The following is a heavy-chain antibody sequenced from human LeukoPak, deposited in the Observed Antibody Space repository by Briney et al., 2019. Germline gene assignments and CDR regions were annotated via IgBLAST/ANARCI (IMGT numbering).Heavy chain of an antibody. CDR1: GFTFSSYA. Sequence: GRSLRLSCAASGFTFSSYAMHWVRQAPGKGLEGVAVISYDGSNKYYADSVKGRFTISRDNSKNTLYLQMNSLRAEDTAVYYCARGPSRLVVPAARQARYYGMDVWGQGTTVTVSS. D-gene: IGHD2-2*01. J-gene: IGHJ6*02. CDR3: ARGPSRLVVPAARQARYYGMDV. CDR2: ISYDGSNK. V-gene: IGHV3-30*04.